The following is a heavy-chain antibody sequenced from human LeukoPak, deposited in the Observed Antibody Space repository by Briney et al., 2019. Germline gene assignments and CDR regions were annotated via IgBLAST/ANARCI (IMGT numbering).Heavy chain of an antibody. CDR2: VSSSSTNK. J-gene: IGHJ3*02. D-gene: IGHD1-1*01. CDR1: GSTFSSYA. CDR3: ARENFMATSGTTFDI. Sequence: GGSLRLSCAASGSTFSSYAMNWVRQAPGKGLEWVSSVSSSSTNKFYADSVKGRFTISRDDAKNSLYLQMNSLGVEDTAVYYCARENFMATSGTTFDIWGQGTMVSVSS. V-gene: IGHV3-21*01.